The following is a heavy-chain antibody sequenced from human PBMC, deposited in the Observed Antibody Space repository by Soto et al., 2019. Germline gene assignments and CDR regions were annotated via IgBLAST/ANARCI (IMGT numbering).Heavy chain of an antibody. CDR1: GGSVNSGGYY. CDR2: IFYTGGT. V-gene: IGHV4-61*03. J-gene: IGHJ4*02. CDR3: ARGDHGPRRFYFDT. Sequence: WETLSLTCTVFGGSVNSGGYYWSWIRQPPGKGLEWIGFIFYTGGTRSNPSLGSRVTLSAATSKTLFSLNLNFVSAADTAGYYCARGDHGPRRFYFDTWGQGTLVTVSS. D-gene: IGHD2-8*01.